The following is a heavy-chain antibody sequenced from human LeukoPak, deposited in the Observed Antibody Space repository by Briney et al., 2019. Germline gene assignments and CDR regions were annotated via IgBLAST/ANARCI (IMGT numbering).Heavy chain of an antibody. J-gene: IGHJ3*02. Sequence: SVKVSCKASGGTFSSYAISWVRQAPGQGLEWMGRIIPIFGTANYAQKLQGRVTITTDESTSTAYMELSSLRSEDTAVYYCARVGSSGRRNDAFDIWGQGTMVTVSS. CDR1: GGTFSSYA. CDR2: IIPIFGTA. D-gene: IGHD6-19*01. V-gene: IGHV1-69*05. CDR3: ARVGSSGRRNDAFDI.